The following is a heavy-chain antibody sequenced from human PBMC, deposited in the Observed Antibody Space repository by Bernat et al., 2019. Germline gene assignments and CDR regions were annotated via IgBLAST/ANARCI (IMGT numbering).Heavy chain of an antibody. D-gene: IGHD2-2*01. J-gene: IGHJ3*02. CDR3: ARSGCSSTSCYNDAFDI. V-gene: IGHV4-31*03. Sequence: QVQLQESGPGLVKPSQTLSLTCTVSGGSISSGGYYWSWIRQHPGKGLEWIGYIYYSRSTYYNPSLKSRVTISVDTSKNQFSLKLSSVTAADTAVYYCARSGCSSTSCYNDAFDIWGQGTMVTVSS. CDR1: GGSISSGGYY. CDR2: IYYSRST.